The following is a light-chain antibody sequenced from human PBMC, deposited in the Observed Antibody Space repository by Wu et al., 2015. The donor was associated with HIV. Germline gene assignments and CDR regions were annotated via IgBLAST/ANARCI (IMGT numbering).Light chain of an antibody. Sequence: EIVLTQSPTTLSLSPGERATLSCRASQSVGTSLAWYQQKPGQSPRLLIYNVSKRATGVPPRFSGFGSGTDFTLTIPSLESEDFALYYCQHRQNWPLTFGGGTKVEIK. J-gene: IGKJ4*01. V-gene: IGKV3-11*01. CDR3: QHRQNWPLT. CDR2: NVS. CDR1: QSVGTS.